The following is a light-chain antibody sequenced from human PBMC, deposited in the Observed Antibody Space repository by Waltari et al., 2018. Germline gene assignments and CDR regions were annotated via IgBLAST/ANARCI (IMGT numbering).Light chain of an antibody. CDR3: QVWDSSSDHHVV. CDR1: NIGDKS. V-gene: IGLV3-21*01. J-gene: IGLJ2*01. Sequence: SYVMTQTPSLSVAPGKTARITCGGNNIGDKSGQGYQQKPGQAPVLVIYYDSDRPSDIPERFSGSNSGNRATLTISRVEAGDEADYYCQVWDSSSDHHVVFGGGTKLTVL. CDR2: YDS.